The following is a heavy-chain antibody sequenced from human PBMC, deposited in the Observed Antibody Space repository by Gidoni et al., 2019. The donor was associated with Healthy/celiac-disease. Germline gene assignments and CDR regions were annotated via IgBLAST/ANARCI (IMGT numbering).Heavy chain of an antibody. CDR3: ARAWEGSLKYYDFWSGYYTGYYYYGMDV. Sequence: QLQLQESGPGLVKPSETLSLTCTVSGGSISSSSYYWGWIRQPPGKGLEWIGSIYYSGSTYYNPSLQSRVTISVDTSKNQFSLKLSSVTAADTAVYYCARAWEGSLKYYDFWSGYYTGYYYYGMDVWGQGTTVTVSS. D-gene: IGHD3-3*01. V-gene: IGHV4-39*07. CDR1: GGSISSSSYY. J-gene: IGHJ6*02. CDR2: IYYSGST.